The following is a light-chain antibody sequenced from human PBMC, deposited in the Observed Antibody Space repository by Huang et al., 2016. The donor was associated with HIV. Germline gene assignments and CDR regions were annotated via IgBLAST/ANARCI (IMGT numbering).Light chain of an antibody. Sequence: DIQMTQSPSTLSASVGDRVTITCRASQNINTWLAWYQQKPGKAPNLLIYRASSLQSGVPSRFTGSGSGTEFILTITSLQPDDLATYYCQQYNTYLYTFGQGTKLEIK. CDR1: QNINTW. CDR2: RAS. V-gene: IGKV1-5*03. J-gene: IGKJ2*01. CDR3: QQYNTYLYT.